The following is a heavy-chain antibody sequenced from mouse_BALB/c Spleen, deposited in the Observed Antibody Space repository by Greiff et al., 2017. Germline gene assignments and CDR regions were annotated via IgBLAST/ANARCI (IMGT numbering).Heavy chain of an antibody. CDR2: ISSGGST. Sequence: EVQLVESGGGLVKPGGSLKLSCAASGFTFSSYAMSWVRQTPENRLEWVASISSGGSTYYPDSVKGRFTVSRDNARNILYLQMSSLRSEDTAMYYCARGGIYYRAMDYWGQGTSVTVSS. D-gene: IGHD2-14*01. CDR1: GFTFSSYA. J-gene: IGHJ4*01. CDR3: ARGGIYYRAMDY. V-gene: IGHV5-6-5*01.